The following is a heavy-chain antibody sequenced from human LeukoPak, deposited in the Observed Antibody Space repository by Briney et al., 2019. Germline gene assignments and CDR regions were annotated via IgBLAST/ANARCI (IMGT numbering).Heavy chain of an antibody. V-gene: IGHV1-69*06. CDR1: GGTFSSYA. CDR3: ARVGDSNGNAGVSYYYFDY. CDR2: IIPIFGTA. Sequence: GASVKVSCKASGGTFSSYAISWVRQAPGQGLEWMGGIIPIFGTANYAQKFQGRVTITADKSTSTAYMELSSLRSEDTAVYYCARVGDSNGNAGVSYYYFDYWGQGTLVTVSS. J-gene: IGHJ4*02. D-gene: IGHD4-11*01.